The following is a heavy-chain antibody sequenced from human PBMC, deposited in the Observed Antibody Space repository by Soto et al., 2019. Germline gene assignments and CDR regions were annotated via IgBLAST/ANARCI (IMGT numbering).Heavy chain of an antibody. D-gene: IGHD2-15*01. V-gene: IGHV3-21*01. J-gene: IGHJ4*02. CDR3: ARRYCSGGSCYSSFVY. CDR1: GFTFSSYS. Sequence: GGSLRLSCAASGFTFSSYSMNWVRQAPGKGLEWVSSISSSSSYIYYADSVKGRFTISRDNAKNSLYLQMNSLRAEDTAVYYCARRYCSGGSCYSSFVYWGQGTLVTVSS. CDR2: ISSSSSYI.